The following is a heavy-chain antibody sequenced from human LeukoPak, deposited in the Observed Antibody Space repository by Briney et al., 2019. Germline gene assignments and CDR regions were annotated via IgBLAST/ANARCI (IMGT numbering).Heavy chain of an antibody. J-gene: IGHJ5*02. CDR1: GGSISSYY. D-gene: IGHD3-10*01. CDR3: ARADPYYGSGSYRVRFDP. V-gene: IGHV4-59*01. Sequence: SGTLSLTCTVSGGSISSYYWSWIRQPPGKGLEWIGYIYYSGSTNYNPSLKSRVTISVDTSKNQFSLKLSSVTAADTAVYYCARADPYYGSGSYRVRFDPWGQGTLVTVSS. CDR2: IYYSGST.